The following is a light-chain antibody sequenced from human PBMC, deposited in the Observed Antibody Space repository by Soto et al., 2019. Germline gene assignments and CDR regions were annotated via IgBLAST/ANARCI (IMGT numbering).Light chain of an antibody. CDR3: QQRSNWPPIT. CDR1: QSVNSNY. Sequence: EIVLTQSPGTLSLSPGERATLSCRASQSVNSNYLVWYQQNPGQAPRLLIYDASNRATGIPARFSGSGSGTDFTLTISSLEPEDFAVYYCQQRSNWPPITFGQGTRLEI. J-gene: IGKJ5*01. CDR2: DAS. V-gene: IGKV3-11*01.